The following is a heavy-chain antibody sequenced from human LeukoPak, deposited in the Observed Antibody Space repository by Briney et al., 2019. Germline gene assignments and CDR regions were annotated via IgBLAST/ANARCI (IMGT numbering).Heavy chain of an antibody. CDR3: NFGWYGD. J-gene: IGHJ4*02. D-gene: IGHD6-19*01. CDR1: GFSFSSYS. V-gene: IGHV3-21*01. Sequence: TGGSLRLSCAASGFSFSSYSMNWVGQAPGKGLEWFSYISSSSNYIYYADSVKGRFTISRDNAKNSLYLQMNSLRAEDTAVYYCNFGWYGDWGQGTLVTVSS. CDR2: ISSSSNYI.